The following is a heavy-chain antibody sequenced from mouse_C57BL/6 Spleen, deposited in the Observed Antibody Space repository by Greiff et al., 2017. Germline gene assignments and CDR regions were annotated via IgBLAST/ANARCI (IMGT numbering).Heavy chain of an antibody. CDR1: GFTFNTYA. CDR3: VRGDCGYAWFAY. Sequence: EAGGGLVQPKGSLKLPCAAPGFTFNTYAMHWVRQAPGKGLEWVARIRSKSSNYATYYADSVKDRFTISRDDSQSMLYLQMNNLKTEDTAMYYCVRGDCGYAWFAYWGQGTLVTVSA. CDR2: IRSKSSNYAT. D-gene: IGHD2-2*01. J-gene: IGHJ3*01. V-gene: IGHV10-3*01.